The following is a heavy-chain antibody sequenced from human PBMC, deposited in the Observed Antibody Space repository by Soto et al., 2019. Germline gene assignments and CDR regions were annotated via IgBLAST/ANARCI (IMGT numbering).Heavy chain of an antibody. CDR1: GFSLSTSGVG. V-gene: IGHV2-5*02. Sequence: QITLRESGPTLVKPTQTLTLTCPFSGFSLSTSGVGVGWIRQPPGKALEWLVFIYWDDDKRYSPSLRSRLAITKDTSKNQVVLTMTNVDPMDTATYFCAHRRIGVSQWNYGDFDYWGPGTLVTVSS. D-gene: IGHD1-7*01. J-gene: IGHJ4*02. CDR3: AHRRIGVSQWNYGDFDY. CDR2: IYWDDDK.